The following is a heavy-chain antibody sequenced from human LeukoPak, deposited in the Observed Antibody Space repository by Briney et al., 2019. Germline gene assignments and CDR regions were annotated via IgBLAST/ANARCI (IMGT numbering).Heavy chain of an antibody. CDR1: GGSISSGDYY. D-gene: IGHD2-8*02. V-gene: IGHV4-61*08. Sequence: SQTLSLTCTVSGGSISSGDYYWSWIRQPPGKGLEWLASIYYSGTPTYNPSLKRRATISVDTSKNQFSLKLSSVTAADTAVYYCARVTGWFDPWGQGTLVTVSS. CDR3: ARVTGWFDP. CDR2: IYYSGTP. J-gene: IGHJ5*02.